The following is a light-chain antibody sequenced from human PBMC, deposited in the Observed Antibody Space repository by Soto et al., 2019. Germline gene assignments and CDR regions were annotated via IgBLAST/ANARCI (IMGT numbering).Light chain of an antibody. CDR2: DAS. CDR1: QSISSW. Sequence: DIPMTQSPSTLSASVGDRVTITCRASQSISSWLAWYQQRPGKTPKLLIHDASNLGSGVPSRFSGSGSGTEFTLNISSQQPDDFATYFCQQYNSFSYTFGQGTKVEIK. V-gene: IGKV1-5*01. CDR3: QQYNSFSYT. J-gene: IGKJ2*01.